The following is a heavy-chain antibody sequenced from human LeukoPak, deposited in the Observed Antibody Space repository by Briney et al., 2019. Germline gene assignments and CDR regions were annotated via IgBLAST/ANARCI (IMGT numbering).Heavy chain of an antibody. J-gene: IGHJ4*02. CDR3: ASGYSSGPVY. V-gene: IGHV3-48*04. Sequence: GGSLRLSCAASGFTFSSSGMNWVRQAPGKGLEWISYISSSSTTIYYADSVKGRFTISRDNAKNSLYLQMNSLRAEDTAVYYCASGYSSGPVYWGQGNLVTVSS. D-gene: IGHD6-19*01. CDR2: ISSSSTTI. CDR1: GFTFSSSG.